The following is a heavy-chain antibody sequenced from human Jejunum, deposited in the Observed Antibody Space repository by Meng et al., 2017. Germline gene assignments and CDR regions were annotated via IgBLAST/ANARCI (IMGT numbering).Heavy chain of an antibody. CDR2: ISSDGGIT. Sequence: GESLKISCGASGFNFGDYQMHWVRQSPGKGLEWISRISSDGGITTYADSVKGRFTISRDNAKNTLYLQMNSLGAEDTAVYYCARDLAWVLFDYWGQGALVTFSS. J-gene: IGHJ4*02. D-gene: IGHD3-3*01. CDR3: ARDLAWVLFDY. V-gene: IGHV3-74*01. CDR1: GFNFGDYQ.